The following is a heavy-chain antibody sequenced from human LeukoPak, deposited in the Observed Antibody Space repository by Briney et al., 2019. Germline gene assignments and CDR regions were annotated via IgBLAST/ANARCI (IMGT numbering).Heavy chain of an antibody. CDR2: INPSSGST. V-gene: IGHV1-46*01. CDR1: GYTFTNYY. D-gene: IGHD5-12*01. Sequence: GASVKVSCKASGYTFTNYYMHWVRQAPGQGLEWMGIINPSSGSTSYAQKFQGRVTMTRDTSTSTAYMELRSLRSDDTAVYYCARGGRVGGYFDAFDIWGQGTMVTVSS. J-gene: IGHJ3*02. CDR3: ARGGRVGGYFDAFDI.